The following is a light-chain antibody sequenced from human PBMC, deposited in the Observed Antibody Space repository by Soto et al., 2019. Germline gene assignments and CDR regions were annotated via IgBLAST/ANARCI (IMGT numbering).Light chain of an antibody. CDR1: RYNIGSNT. CDR2: SYN. J-gene: IGLJ3*02. V-gene: IGLV1-44*01. CDR3: AVWDDSLNAWV. Sequence: QSVVTQPPSASGTPGQRVTISCSGSRYNIGSNTVNWYHQFPGTAPKLLIYSYNQRPSGVPDRFSGSKSGTSASLAISGLQSDDEAEYYCAVWDDSLNAWVFGGGTQLTVL.